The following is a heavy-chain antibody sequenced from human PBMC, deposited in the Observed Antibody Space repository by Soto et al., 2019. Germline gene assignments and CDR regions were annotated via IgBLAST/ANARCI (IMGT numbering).Heavy chain of an antibody. J-gene: IGHJ6*03. D-gene: IGHD3-10*01. Sequence: GGSLRLSCAASGFTFSSYGMHWVRQAPGKGLEWVAVIWYDGSNKYYADSVKGRFTISRDNSKNTLYLQMNSLRAEDTAVYYCASTDYGSGSYPAYTPYYYYYMDVWGKGTTVTVSS. CDR3: ASTDYGSGSYPAYTPYYYYYMDV. V-gene: IGHV3-33*01. CDR1: GFTFSSYG. CDR2: IWYDGSNK.